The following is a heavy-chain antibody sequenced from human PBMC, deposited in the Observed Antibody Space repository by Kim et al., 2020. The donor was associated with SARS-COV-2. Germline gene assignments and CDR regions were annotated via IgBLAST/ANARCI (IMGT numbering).Heavy chain of an antibody. CDR2: IIPILGIA. Sequence: SVKVSCKASGGTFSSYAISWVRQAPGQGLEWMGRIIPILGIANYAQKFQGRVTITADKSTSTAYMELSSLRSEDTAVYYCARGGYSYGHTSPFDYWGQGTLVTVSS. D-gene: IGHD5-18*01. CDR1: GGTFSSYA. CDR3: ARGGYSYGHTSPFDY. V-gene: IGHV1-69*04. J-gene: IGHJ4*02.